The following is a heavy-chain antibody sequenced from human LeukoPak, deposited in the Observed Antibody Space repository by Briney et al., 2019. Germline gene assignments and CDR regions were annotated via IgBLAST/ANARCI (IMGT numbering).Heavy chain of an antibody. J-gene: IGHJ4*02. V-gene: IGHV3-64*01. CDR3: ARGRRTVDTAMVDY. D-gene: IGHD5-18*01. CDR2: ISSNGGST. Sequence: PGGSLRLSCAASGFTFSSYAMHWVRQAPGKGLEYVSAISSNGGSTYYANSVKGRFTISRDNSKNTLYLQMGSLRAEDMAVYYCARGRRTVDTAMVDYWGQGTLVTVSS. CDR1: GFTFSSYA.